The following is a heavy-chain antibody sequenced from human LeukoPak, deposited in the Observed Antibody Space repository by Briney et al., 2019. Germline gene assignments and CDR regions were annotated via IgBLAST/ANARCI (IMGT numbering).Heavy chain of an antibody. CDR1: GFTFSSYW. CDR2: IKQDGSEK. D-gene: IGHD2-2*01. CDR3: ARDDEYCSSTSCYPNNWFDP. V-gene: IGHV3-7*01. Sequence: GGSLRLSCAASGFTFSSYWMSWVRQAPGKGLEWVANIKQDGSEKYYVDSVKGRFTISRDNAKNSRYLQMNSLRAEDTAVYYCARDDEYCSSTSCYPNNWFDPWGQGTLVTVSS. J-gene: IGHJ5*02.